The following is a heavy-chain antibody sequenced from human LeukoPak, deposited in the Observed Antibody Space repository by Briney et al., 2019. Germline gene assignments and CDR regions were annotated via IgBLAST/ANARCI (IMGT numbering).Heavy chain of an antibody. J-gene: IGHJ5*02. CDR1: GFTFSTYG. CDR3: AKDLDTSSWFSSVDP. Sequence: GGSLRLSCAASGFTFSTYGMHWVRQAPGKGLEWVAFIRYDGNNKYYADSVKGRFTISRDNFKNTLYLQMNSLRAEDTAVYYCAKDLDTSSWFSSVDPWGQGTLVTVSS. D-gene: IGHD6-13*01. V-gene: IGHV3-30*02. CDR2: IRYDGNNK.